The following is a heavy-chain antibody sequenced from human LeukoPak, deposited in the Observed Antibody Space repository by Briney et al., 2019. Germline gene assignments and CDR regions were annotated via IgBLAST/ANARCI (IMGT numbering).Heavy chain of an antibody. CDR2: ISSSSSYI. D-gene: IGHD2-2*01. CDR3: ARVSDIVVVPAAPCY. CDR1: GFTFSSYS. J-gene: IGHJ4*02. V-gene: IGHV3-21*01. Sequence: GGSLRLSCAASGFTFSSYSMNWVRQAPGKGLEWVSSISSSSSYIYYADSVKGRFTISRDNAKNSLYLQMNSLRAADTALYYCARVSDIVVVPAAPCYWGQGTLVTVSS.